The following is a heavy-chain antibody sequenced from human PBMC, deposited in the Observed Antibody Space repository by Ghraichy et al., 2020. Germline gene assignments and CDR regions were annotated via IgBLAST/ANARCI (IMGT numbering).Heavy chain of an antibody. D-gene: IGHD4-23*01. V-gene: IGHV3-7*01. CDR3: ARDVNDYGGNFFVGGWEYYFDY. J-gene: IGHJ4*02. CDR2: IKQDGSEK. CDR1: GFTFSSYW. Sequence: GGSLRLSCAASGFTFSSYWMSWVRQAPGKGLEWVANIKQDGSEKYYVDSVKGRFTISRDNAKNSLYLQMNSLRAEDTAVYYCARDVNDYGGNFFVGGWEYYFDYWSPGTLVTVSS.